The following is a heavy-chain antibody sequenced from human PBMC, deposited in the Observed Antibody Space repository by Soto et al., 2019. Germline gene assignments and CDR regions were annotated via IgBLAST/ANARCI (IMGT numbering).Heavy chain of an antibody. Sequence: SETLSLTCTVSGGSISSSSYYWGWIRQPPGKGLEWIGSIYYSGSTYYNPSLKSRVTISVDTSKNQFSLKLSSVTAADTAVYYCAGGRGSSWFFDYWGQGTLVTVSS. J-gene: IGHJ4*02. V-gene: IGHV4-39*01. CDR1: GGSISSSSYY. CDR3: AGGRGSSWFFDY. D-gene: IGHD6-13*01. CDR2: IYYSGST.